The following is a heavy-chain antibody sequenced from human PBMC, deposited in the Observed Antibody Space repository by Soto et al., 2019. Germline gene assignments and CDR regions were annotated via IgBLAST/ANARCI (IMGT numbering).Heavy chain of an antibody. D-gene: IGHD5-18*01. J-gene: IGHJ4*02. CDR1: GCTFTGYY. V-gene: IGHV1-2*02. CDR3: ARAWDTAIAWPLGDY. CDR2: INPNSGGT. Sequence: QVQLVQSGAEVKKPGASVKVTCKASGCTFTGYYMHWVRQAPGQGLEWMGWINPNSGGTNYAQKFQGRVTMTRDTSISTADMELIRLRSDDTAVYYCARAWDTAIAWPLGDYWGQGTLVTVSS.